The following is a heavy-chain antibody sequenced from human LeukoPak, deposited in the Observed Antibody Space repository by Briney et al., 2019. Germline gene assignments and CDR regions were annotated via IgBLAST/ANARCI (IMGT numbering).Heavy chain of an antibody. J-gene: IGHJ4*02. V-gene: IGHV3-48*01. CDR2: ISSSSSTI. CDR1: GFTFSSYS. Sequence: PGGSLRLSCAASGFTFSSYSMNWVRQAPGKGLEWVSYISSSSSTIYYADSVKGRFTISRDNAKNSLYLQMNSLRAEDTAVYYCARGPFRAVGWYYFDYWGRGTLVTVSS. CDR3: ARGPFRAVGWYYFDY. D-gene: IGHD6-19*01.